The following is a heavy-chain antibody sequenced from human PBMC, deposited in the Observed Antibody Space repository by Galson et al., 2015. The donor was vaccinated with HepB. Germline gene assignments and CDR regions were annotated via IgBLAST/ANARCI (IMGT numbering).Heavy chain of an antibody. CDR2: ISSNGGST. CDR1: GFTFSSYA. V-gene: IGHV3-64D*06. D-gene: IGHD6-6*01. Sequence: SLRLSCAASGFTFSSYAMHWVRQAPGKGLEYVSAISSNGGSTYYADSVKGRFTISRDNSKNTLYLQMSSLRAEDTAVYYCVKAGGSSSRELDYWGQGTLVTVSS. CDR3: VKAGGSSSRELDY. J-gene: IGHJ4*02.